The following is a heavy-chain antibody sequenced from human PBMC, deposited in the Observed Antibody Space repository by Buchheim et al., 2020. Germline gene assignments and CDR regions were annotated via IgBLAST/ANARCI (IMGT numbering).Heavy chain of an antibody. Sequence: EVQLVESGGGLVKPGGSLRLSCAASGFNFYDAWMNWVRQAPGKGLEWVGRIKRKSDGGTIDYAAPVKGRFTISRDDSKKMLYLEMNSLKTEDTAIYYCITELVGHSGYDWVNWGQGTL. CDR1: GFNFYDAW. CDR3: ITELVGHSGYDWVN. V-gene: IGHV3-15*07. D-gene: IGHD5-12*01. J-gene: IGHJ1*01. CDR2: IKRKSDGGTI.